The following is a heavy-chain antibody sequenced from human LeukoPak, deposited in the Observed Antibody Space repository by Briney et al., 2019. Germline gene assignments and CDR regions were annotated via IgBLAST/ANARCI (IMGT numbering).Heavy chain of an antibody. CDR1: GFTFSSYG. J-gene: IGHJ4*02. Sequence: GGSLRLSCAASGFTFSSYGMHWVRQAPGEGLEWVAVISYDGSNKYYADSVKGRFTISRDNSKNTLYLQMNSLRAEDTAVYYCAKDHPPEAGIAVAGEPKPGYWGQGTLVTVSS. D-gene: IGHD6-19*01. CDR2: ISYDGSNK. V-gene: IGHV3-30*18. CDR3: AKDHPPEAGIAVAGEPKPGY.